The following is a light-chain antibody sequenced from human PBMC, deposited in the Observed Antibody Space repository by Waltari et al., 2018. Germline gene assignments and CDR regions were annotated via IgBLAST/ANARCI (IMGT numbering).Light chain of an antibody. Sequence: DIVMTQSPLSLPVTPGEPASISCRSSQGLLHSNGYNYLDWYLQKPGQSPQLRVYLGSNRASGVPDRFGGSGSGTDFPLKTSRFEAEDVGVYYCMQALQTIYTFGQWTKLEIK. CDR3: MQALQTIYT. CDR1: QGLLHSNGYNY. CDR2: LGS. V-gene: IGKV2-28*01. J-gene: IGKJ2*01.